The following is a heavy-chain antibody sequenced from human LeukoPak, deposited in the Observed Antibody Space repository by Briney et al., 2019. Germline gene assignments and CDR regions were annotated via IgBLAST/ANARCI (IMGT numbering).Heavy chain of an antibody. Sequence: ASVKVSCKASGYTFTGYYMHWVRQAPGQGLEWMGWINPNSGGTNYAQKFQGRVTMTRDMSISTAYMELSRLRSDDTAVYYCARERGCSSTSCPYYFDYCGQGTLVTVSS. CDR2: INPNSGGT. CDR1: GYTFTGYY. CDR3: ARERGCSSTSCPYYFDY. J-gene: IGHJ4*02. V-gene: IGHV1-2*02. D-gene: IGHD2-2*01.